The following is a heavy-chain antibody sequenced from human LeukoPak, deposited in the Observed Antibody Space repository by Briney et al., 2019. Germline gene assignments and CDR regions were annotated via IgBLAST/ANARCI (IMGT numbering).Heavy chain of an antibody. CDR1: GGSFSGYY. V-gene: IGHV4-34*01. D-gene: IGHD5-24*01. J-gene: IGHJ4*02. CDR3: ARDLRLQFFDY. CDR2: INHSGGT. Sequence: SETLSLTCAVYGGSFSGYYWSWIRQPPGKGLEWIGEINHSGGTNYNPSLKSRVTISVDTSKNQFSLKLSSVTAADTAVYYCARDLRLQFFDYWGQGTLVTVSS.